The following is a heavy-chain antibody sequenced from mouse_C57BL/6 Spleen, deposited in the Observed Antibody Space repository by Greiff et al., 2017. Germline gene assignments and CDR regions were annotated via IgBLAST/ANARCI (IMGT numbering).Heavy chain of an antibody. CDR3: ARRAVVATSYYFDY. D-gene: IGHD1-1*01. J-gene: IGHJ2*01. CDR1: GYTFTDYN. CDR2: INPNNGGT. V-gene: IGHV1-18*01. Sequence: EVKLMESGPELVKPGASVKIPCKASGYTFTDYNMDWVKQSHGKSLEWIGDINPNNGGTIYNQKFKGKATLTVDKSSSTAYMELRSLTSEDTAVYYCARRAVVATSYYFDYWGQGTTLTVSS.